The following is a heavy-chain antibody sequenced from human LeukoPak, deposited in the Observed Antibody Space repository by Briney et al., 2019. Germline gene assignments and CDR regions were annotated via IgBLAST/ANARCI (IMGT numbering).Heavy chain of an antibody. D-gene: IGHD3-16*01. CDR2: INLNTGGT. Sequence: ASVKVSCKASGYTFSDYYIHWVRLAPGQGPEWMGWINLNTGGTNYAQKFDGRFSMTRDTSINTAFMELSGLTFDDTAVYYCGSVRGILSYFDLWGRGTLVTVSS. CDR3: GSVRGILSYFDL. CDR1: GYTFSDYY. J-gene: IGHJ2*01. V-gene: IGHV1-2*02.